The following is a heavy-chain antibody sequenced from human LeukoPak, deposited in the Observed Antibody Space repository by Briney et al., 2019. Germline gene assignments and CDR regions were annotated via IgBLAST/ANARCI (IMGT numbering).Heavy chain of an antibody. J-gene: IGHJ5*02. D-gene: IGHD6-13*01. Sequence: GGSLRLSCAASGFTFSSYGMHWVRQAPGKGLEWVAVIWYDGSNKYYADSVKGRFTISRDNSKNTLYLQMNSLRAVDTAVYYCARGAAAAGKGDWFDPWGQGTLVTVSS. CDR2: IWYDGSNK. CDR1: GFTFSSYG. CDR3: ARGAAAAGKGDWFDP. V-gene: IGHV3-33*01.